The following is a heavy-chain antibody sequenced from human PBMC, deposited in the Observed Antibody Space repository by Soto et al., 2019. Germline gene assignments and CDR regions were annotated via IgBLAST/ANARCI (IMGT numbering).Heavy chain of an antibody. Sequence: QVQLVESGGGVVQPGRSLRLTCVASEFTFSSHGMHWVRQAPGKGLEWVAVIWYDGSNKYYADSVEGRFTISRDNFKNTLYLQMDSLRAEDTAVYYCARIGPLTTNYGMDVWGQGTAVTVSS. V-gene: IGHV3-33*01. D-gene: IGHD4-4*01. CDR1: EFTFSSHG. CDR2: IWYDGSNK. J-gene: IGHJ6*02. CDR3: ARIGPLTTNYGMDV.